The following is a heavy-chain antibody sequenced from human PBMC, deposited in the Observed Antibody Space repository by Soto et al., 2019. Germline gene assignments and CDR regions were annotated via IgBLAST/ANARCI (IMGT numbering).Heavy chain of an antibody. Sequence: SDTLSHTSTVSGGSISSGGYYWSWILQPPGKGLEWIGSIYYSVSTYYNPSLKSRVNISVDTSKNQFSLKLSSVTAADTAVYYCASRDYYGSGSYYYWGQGTLVTVSS. CDR2: IYYSVST. D-gene: IGHD3-10*01. V-gene: IGHV4-39*01. CDR1: GGSISSGGYY. J-gene: IGHJ4*02. CDR3: ASRDYYGSGSYYY.